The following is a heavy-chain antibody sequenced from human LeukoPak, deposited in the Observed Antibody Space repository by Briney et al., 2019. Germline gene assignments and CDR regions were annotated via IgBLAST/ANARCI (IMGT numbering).Heavy chain of an antibody. Sequence: SETLSLTCSVPGDSITSYYWSWIRQPPGRGLEWIGYVFHSGVTNYNPSLKSRVTLSLDTSKNQFSLKLKSVTAADTAVYFCATRADWFDPWGQGTLVTVSS. CDR1: GDSITSYY. CDR2: VFHSGVT. V-gene: IGHV4-59*12. CDR3: ATRADWFDP. J-gene: IGHJ5*02.